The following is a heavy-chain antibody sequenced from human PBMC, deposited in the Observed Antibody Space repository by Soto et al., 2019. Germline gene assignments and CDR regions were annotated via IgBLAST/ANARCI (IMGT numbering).Heavy chain of an antibody. D-gene: IGHD3-3*01. CDR2: ISSSSSYI. CDR3: ARDLASYDFWSGYYPDYFDY. V-gene: IGHV3-21*01. J-gene: IGHJ4*02. Sequence: GGSLRLSCAASGFTFGSYSMNWVRQAPGKGLEWVSSISSSSSYIYYADSVKGRFTISRDNAKNSLYLQMNSLRAEDTAVYYCARDLASYDFWSGYYPDYFDYWGQGTLVTVSS. CDR1: GFTFGSYS.